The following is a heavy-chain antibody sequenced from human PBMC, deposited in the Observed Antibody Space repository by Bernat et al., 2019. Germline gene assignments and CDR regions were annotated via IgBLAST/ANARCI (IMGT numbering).Heavy chain of an antibody. CDR3: ARKPSRRFFV. J-gene: IGHJ6*04. CDR2: ISSSGSTI. V-gene: IGHV3-48*03. CDR1: GFTFSSYE. D-gene: IGHD3-3*01. Sequence: EVQLVESGGGLVQPGGSLRLSCAASGFTFSSYEMNWVRQAPGKGLEWVSYISSSGSTIYYADSVKGRFTISRDNAKNSLYVQMNSLRAEDTAVYYCARKPSRRFFVWGKGTTVTVSS.